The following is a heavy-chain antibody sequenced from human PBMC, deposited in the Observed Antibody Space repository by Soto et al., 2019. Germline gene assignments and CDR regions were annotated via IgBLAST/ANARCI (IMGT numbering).Heavy chain of an antibody. CDR3: ARGIAARPIDYDAFDI. CDR2: IYTSGST. V-gene: IGHV4-4*07. D-gene: IGHD6-6*01. CDR1: GGSISIYY. Sequence: SETLSLTCTVSGGSISIYYWRWIRHPAGKGLEWIGRIYTSGSTNYNPSLKSRVTMSVDTSKNQFSLKLSSVTAADTAVYYCARGIAARPIDYDAFDIWGQGTMVTVSS. J-gene: IGHJ3*02.